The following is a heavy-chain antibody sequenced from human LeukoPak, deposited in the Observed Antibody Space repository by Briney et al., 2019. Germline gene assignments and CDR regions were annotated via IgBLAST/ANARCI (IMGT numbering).Heavy chain of an antibody. CDR1: GFTFSSYD. CDR2: IQYDGSNK. D-gene: IGHD3-3*01. V-gene: IGHV3-30*02. J-gene: IGHJ4*02. Sequence: PGGSLRLSSAASGFTFSSYDMHWVRQAPGKGLEWVAFIQYDGSNKYYADSVKGRFTISRDNSKNTLYLQMNSLRAEDTAVYYCAVNYDFWSGYPDYWGQGTLVTVSS. CDR3: AVNYDFWSGYPDY.